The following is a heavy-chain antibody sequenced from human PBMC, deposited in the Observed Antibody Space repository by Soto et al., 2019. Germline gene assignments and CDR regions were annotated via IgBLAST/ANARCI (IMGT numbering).Heavy chain of an antibody. CDR2: IYYSGST. D-gene: IGHD6-13*01. CDR3: ARASYSSSHNWFDP. Sequence: SETLSLTCTVSGGSISSYYWSWIQQPPGKGLEWIGYIYYSGSTNYNPSLKSRVTISVDTSKNQFSLKLSSVTAADTAVYYCARASYSSSHNWFDPWGQGTLVTVSS. V-gene: IGHV4-59*01. CDR1: GGSISSYY. J-gene: IGHJ5*02.